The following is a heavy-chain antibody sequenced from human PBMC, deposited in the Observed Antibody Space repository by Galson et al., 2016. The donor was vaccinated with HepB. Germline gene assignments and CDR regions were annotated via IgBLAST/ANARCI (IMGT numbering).Heavy chain of an antibody. Sequence: SLRLSCAASGFTFSDFGMHWVRQAPGKGLEWVALIWYDGSNKHYADSVKGRFTISRDNAKNSLYLQMNSLRAEDTALYYCAKDMTTMVRGVMHYWGQGTLVTVSS. CDR2: IWYDGSNK. CDR1: GFTFSDFG. V-gene: IGHV3-33*03. D-gene: IGHD3-10*01. CDR3: AKDMTTMVRGVMHY. J-gene: IGHJ4*02.